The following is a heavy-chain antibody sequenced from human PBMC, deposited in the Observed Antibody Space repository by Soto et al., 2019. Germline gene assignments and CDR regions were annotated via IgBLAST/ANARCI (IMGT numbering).Heavy chain of an antibody. D-gene: IGHD6-13*01. CDR2: ISSNGGST. V-gene: IGHV3-64*01. Sequence: EVQLVESGGGLVQPGGSLRLSCAASGFTFSSYAMHWVRKAPGKGLEYVSAISSNGGSTYYANSVKGRFTISRDNSKNTLYLQMGSLRAEDMAVYYCARSVAAAGTYYFDYWGQGTLVTVSS. CDR3: ARSVAAAGTYYFDY. CDR1: GFTFSSYA. J-gene: IGHJ4*02.